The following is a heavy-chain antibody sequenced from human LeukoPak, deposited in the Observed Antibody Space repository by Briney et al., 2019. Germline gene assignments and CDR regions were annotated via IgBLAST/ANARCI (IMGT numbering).Heavy chain of an antibody. CDR1: GFTFSSYS. CDR3: ARDRYYDSSGYPPLY. D-gene: IGHD3-22*01. V-gene: IGHV3-21*01. Sequence: PGGSLRLSCAASGFTFSSYSMNWVRQAPGKGLEWVSSISSSSSYIYYADSVKGRFTISRDNAKNSLYLQMNSLRAEDTAVYYCARDRYYDSSGYPPLYWGQGTLVTVSS. J-gene: IGHJ4*02. CDR2: ISSSSSYI.